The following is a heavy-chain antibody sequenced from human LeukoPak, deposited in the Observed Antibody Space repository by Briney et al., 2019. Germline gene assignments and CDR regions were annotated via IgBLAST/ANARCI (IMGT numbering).Heavy chain of an antibody. CDR1: GFTFSDYY. CDR2: ISSSGSTI. CDR3: AKVSYYDFWSGTPGGYFDN. Sequence: GGSLRLSCAASGFTFSDYYMSWIRQAPGKGLEWVSYISSSGSTIYYADSVKGRFTISRDNAKNSLYLQMNSLRAEDTAVYYCAKVSYYDFWSGTPGGYFDNWGQGTLVTVSS. D-gene: IGHD3-3*01. J-gene: IGHJ4*02. V-gene: IGHV3-11*01.